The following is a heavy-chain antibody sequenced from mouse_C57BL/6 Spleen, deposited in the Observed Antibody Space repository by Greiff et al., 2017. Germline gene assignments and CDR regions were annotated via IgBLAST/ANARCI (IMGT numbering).Heavy chain of an antibody. CDR3: ARQHTVRDAMDY. CDR1: GFTFSSYG. V-gene: IGHV5-6*01. J-gene: IGHJ4*01. D-gene: IGHD1-1*01. CDR2: ISSGGSYT. Sequence: EVQGVESGGDLVKPGGSLKLSCAASGFTFSSYGMSWVRQTPDKRLEWVATISSGGSYTYYPDSVKGRFTISRDNAKNTLYLQMSSLKSEDTAMYYFARQHTVRDAMDYWGQGTSVTVSS.